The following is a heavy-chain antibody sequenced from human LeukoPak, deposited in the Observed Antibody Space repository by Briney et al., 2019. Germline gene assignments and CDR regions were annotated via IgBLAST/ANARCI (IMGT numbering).Heavy chain of an antibody. CDR3: AKLRYSGSLKSAFDI. Sequence: GGSLRLSCATSGFTFSSYAMNGVCQAPGKGLEWVSGISDSGGNPYYADSVKGRFTISRDNSKNTLYLQMNSLRAEDMAVYYCAKLRYSGSLKSAFDIWGQGTMVTVSS. J-gene: IGHJ3*02. V-gene: IGHV3-23*01. CDR2: ISDSGGNP. D-gene: IGHD1-26*01. CDR1: GFTFSSYA.